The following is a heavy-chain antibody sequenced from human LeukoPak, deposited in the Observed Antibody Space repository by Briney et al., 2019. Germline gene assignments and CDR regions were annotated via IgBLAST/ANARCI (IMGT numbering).Heavy chain of an antibody. CDR3: AKDPRRGTKGYYYYYMDV. CDR1: GFTFSSYG. J-gene: IGHJ6*03. V-gene: IGHV3-30*02. Sequence: PGGSLRLSCAASGFTFSSYGMHWVRQAPGKGLEWVAFIRYDGSSKYYADSVKGRFTISRDNSKNTLYLQMNSLGAEDTAVYYCAKDPRRGTKGYYYYYMDVWGKGTTVTVSS. CDR2: IRYDGSSK. D-gene: IGHD2-8*01.